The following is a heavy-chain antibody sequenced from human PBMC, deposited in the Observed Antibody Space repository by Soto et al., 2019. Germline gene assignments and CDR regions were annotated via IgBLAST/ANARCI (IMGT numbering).Heavy chain of an antibody. CDR1: GGSVSSGSYY. CDR2: IYYSGST. Sequence: SETLSLTCTVSGGSVSSGSYYWSWIRQPPGKGLEWIGYIYYSGSTNYNPSLKSRVTISVDTSKNQFSLKLSSVTAADTAVYYCARVGFWGSYYFDYWGQGTLVTVSS. J-gene: IGHJ4*02. D-gene: IGHD3-16*01. V-gene: IGHV4-61*01. CDR3: ARVGFWGSYYFDY.